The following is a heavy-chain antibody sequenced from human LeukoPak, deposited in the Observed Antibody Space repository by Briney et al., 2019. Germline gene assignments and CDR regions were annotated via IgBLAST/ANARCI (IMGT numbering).Heavy chain of an antibody. V-gene: IGHV4-59*08. CDR2: IYYSGST. CDR1: GGSISSYY. CDR3: ARRLPRGYSYGYDY. D-gene: IGHD5-18*01. Sequence: SETPSLTCTVSGGSISSYYWSWIRPPPGKGLGGIGYIYYSGSTNYNPSLKSRVTISVDTSKNQFSLKLSSVTAADTAVYYCARRLPRGYSYGYDYWGQGTLVTVSS. J-gene: IGHJ4*02.